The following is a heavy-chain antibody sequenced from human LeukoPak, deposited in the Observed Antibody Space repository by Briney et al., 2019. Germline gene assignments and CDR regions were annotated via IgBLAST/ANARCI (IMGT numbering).Heavy chain of an antibody. J-gene: IGHJ4*02. D-gene: IGHD3-10*01. CDR3: ARDGRFGLPHDY. V-gene: IGHV3-30*02. CDR2: IRYDGSNK. Sequence: GGSLRLSCAASGFTFSSYGMHWVRQAPGKGLEWVAFIRYDGSNKYYADSVKGRFTISTDSAKNSLYLQMNSLRAEDTAVYYCARDGRFGLPHDYWGQGTLVTVSS. CDR1: GFTFSSYG.